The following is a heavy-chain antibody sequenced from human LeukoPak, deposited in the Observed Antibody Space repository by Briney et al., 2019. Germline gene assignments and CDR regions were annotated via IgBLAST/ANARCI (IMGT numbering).Heavy chain of an antibody. Sequence: PGGSLRLSCAASGFTVSSNYMSWVRQAPGKGLEWVSVIYSGGSTYYADSVKGRFTISRDNSKNTLYLQMNSPRAEDTAVYYCARPTSGVRLGMDVWGQGTTVTVSS. D-gene: IGHD3-10*01. CDR2: IYSGGST. CDR3: ARPTSGVRLGMDV. CDR1: GFTVSSNY. V-gene: IGHV3-53*01. J-gene: IGHJ6*02.